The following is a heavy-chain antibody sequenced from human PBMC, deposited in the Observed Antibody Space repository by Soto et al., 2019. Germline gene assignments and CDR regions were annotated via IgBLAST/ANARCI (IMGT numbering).Heavy chain of an antibody. D-gene: IGHD6-13*01. J-gene: IGHJ5*02. CDR1: GFTFNSYG. CDR2: IWFDGSDK. CDR3: ARLVGAAAGRFDP. V-gene: IGHV3-33*01. Sequence: QEPLVESGGGVVQPGTSLRLSCVASGFTFNSYGMHWVRQAPGKGLEWVAGIWFDGSDKYYADSVKGRFTISRDNSKNTLYLQMNSLRVEDTGVYYCARLVGAAAGRFDPWGQGTLVIVSS.